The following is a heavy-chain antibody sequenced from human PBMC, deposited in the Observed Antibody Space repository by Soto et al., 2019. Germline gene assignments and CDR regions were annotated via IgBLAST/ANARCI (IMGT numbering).Heavy chain of an antibody. D-gene: IGHD2-2*01. CDR2: ISGSGGSP. V-gene: IGHV3-23*01. CDR3: AKARCSTTNCYVPDY. CDR1: GFTFSTYT. J-gene: IGHJ4*02. Sequence: EVQLLESGGDLVQPGGSLRLSCAASGFTFSTYTMSRLRQAPGKGLEWVSAISGSGGSPSYADSVQGRFTISRDNPTNTLYLQMNSLRAEDTAMYYCAKARCSTTNCYVPDYWGQGTLVTVSS.